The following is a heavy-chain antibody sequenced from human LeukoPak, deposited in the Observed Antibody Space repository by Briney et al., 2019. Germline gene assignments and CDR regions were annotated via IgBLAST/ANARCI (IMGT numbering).Heavy chain of an antibody. CDR1: GGSISGYY. Sequence: SETLSLTCTVSGGSISGYYWSWIRQPPGKGLEWIGYIYYSGSTNYNPSLKSRVTISVDTSKNQFSLKLSSVTAADTAVYYCARVETVLWFGELDHPMNWFDPWGQGTLVTVSS. CDR3: ARVETVLWFGELDHPMNWFDP. D-gene: IGHD3-10*01. J-gene: IGHJ5*02. CDR2: IYYSGST. V-gene: IGHV4-59*01.